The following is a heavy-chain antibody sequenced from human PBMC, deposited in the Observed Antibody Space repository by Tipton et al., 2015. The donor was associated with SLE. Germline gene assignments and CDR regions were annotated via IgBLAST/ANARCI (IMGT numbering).Heavy chain of an antibody. CDR2: AHYSGIT. V-gene: IGHV4-39*07. J-gene: IGHJ6*03. D-gene: IGHD2-15*01. CDR3: VKSVVVVSPRDYYYYMDV. Sequence: TLSLTCTVSGGSINSYYWGWIRQPPGKGLEWIGSAHYSGITYYNPSLQSRVTLSVDMSKNQFSLRLSSVTAADTGVYYCVKSVVVVSPRDYYYYMDVWGKGTTVTVSS. CDR1: GGSINSYY.